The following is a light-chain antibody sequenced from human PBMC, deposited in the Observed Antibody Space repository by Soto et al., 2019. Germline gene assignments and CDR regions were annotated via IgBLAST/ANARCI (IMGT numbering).Light chain of an antibody. J-gene: IGLJ2*01. CDR2: DVN. CDR1: SSDVGGYNY. Sequence: QSALTQPASVSGSPGQSITMSCTGTSSDVGGYNYVSWYQQHPGKAPKLMIYDVNNRPSGVSNRFSGSKSGNTASLTISGLQAEDEADYYCSSYTGSSTYVVFGGGTKLTVL. V-gene: IGLV2-14*01. CDR3: SSYTGSSTYVV.